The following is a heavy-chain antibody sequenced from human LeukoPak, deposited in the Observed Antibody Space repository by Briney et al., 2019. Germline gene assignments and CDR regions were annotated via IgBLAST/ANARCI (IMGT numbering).Heavy chain of an antibody. J-gene: IGHJ4*02. Sequence: GGSLRLSCAASGFTFSSYWMSWVRQAPGKGLEWVANIKQDGSEKYYVDSVKGRFTISRDNAKNSLYLQMNSLRAEDTAVYYCAREEGYSYGQTGYFDYWGQGTLVTVPS. CDR2: IKQDGSEK. CDR1: GFTFSSYW. D-gene: IGHD5-18*01. CDR3: AREEGYSYGQTGYFDY. V-gene: IGHV3-7*03.